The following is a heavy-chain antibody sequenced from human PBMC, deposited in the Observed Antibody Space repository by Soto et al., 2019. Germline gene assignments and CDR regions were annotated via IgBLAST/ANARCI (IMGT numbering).Heavy chain of an antibody. CDR3: ARDSPIGSTFSGYDAIDH. CDR1: GGTFSTST. J-gene: IGHJ4*02. V-gene: IGHV1-69*08. CDR2: IIPILDKA. D-gene: IGHD5-12*01. Sequence: VQLVQSGAEVKKPGSSVKVSCKASGGTFSTSTFSWVRQAPGQGLEWMGRIIPILDKADYTQKFEDRVAITAEQSTSTAYMELSNLRSEDTAVYFCARDSPIGSTFSGYDAIDHWGQGTLVTVSS.